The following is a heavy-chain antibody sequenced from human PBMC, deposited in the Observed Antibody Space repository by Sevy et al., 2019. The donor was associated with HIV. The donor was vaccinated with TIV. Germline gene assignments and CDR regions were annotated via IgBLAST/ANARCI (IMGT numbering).Heavy chain of an antibody. J-gene: IGHJ5*02. V-gene: IGHV3-30-3*01. CDR3: ARDVAAGSGAFWARNWFDP. CDR1: GFIFSNYA. Sequence: GGSLRLSCAASGFIFSNYAMHWVRQAPGKGLEWVAVISQDGNSEYSADSVKGRFTISRDNSKNTLYLQMNSLRAEDTAVFYCARDVAAGSGAFWARNWFDPWGQGTLVTVSS. CDR2: ISQDGNSE. D-gene: IGHD2-15*01.